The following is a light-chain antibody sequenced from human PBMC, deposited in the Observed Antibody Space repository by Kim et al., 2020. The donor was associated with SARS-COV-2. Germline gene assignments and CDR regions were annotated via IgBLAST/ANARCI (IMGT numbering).Light chain of an antibody. CDR1: SNDIGTYNL. Sequence: QSALTQPASLSGSPGQSLTISCTGTSNDIGTYNLVSWYQHHPGRAPNLIMYEVNKRPSGISDRFSGSKSGNTASLTISGLQAEDDSDYYCYSYAGGKNGYVFGTGTKVTVL. V-gene: IGLV2-23*02. CDR3: YSYAGGKNGYV. J-gene: IGLJ1*01. CDR2: EVN.